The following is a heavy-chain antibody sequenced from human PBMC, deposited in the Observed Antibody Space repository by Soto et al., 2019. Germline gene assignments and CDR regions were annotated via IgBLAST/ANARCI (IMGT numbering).Heavy chain of an antibody. CDR3: VRRVSGNYDY. Sequence: EVQLAESGGGMVQPGGSLRLSCVASGFTFSSYDMDWVRQAPGDGLEYVSSISSNGGTTYYGNSVKGRFTISRDNSKNTLYLQMGSLRAEDMAVYYCVRRVSGNYDYWGQGTLVTVSS. V-gene: IGHV3-64*01. J-gene: IGHJ4*02. CDR2: ISSNGGTT. D-gene: IGHD1-7*01. CDR1: GFTFSSYD.